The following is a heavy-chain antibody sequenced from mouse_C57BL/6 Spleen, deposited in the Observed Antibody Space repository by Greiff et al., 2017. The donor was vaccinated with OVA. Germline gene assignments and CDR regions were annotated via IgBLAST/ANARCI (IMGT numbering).Heavy chain of an antibody. V-gene: IGHV14-3*01. CDR1: GFTIKNTY. CDR3: ALLVVFDY. D-gene: IGHD2-1*01. J-gene: IGHJ2*01. Sequence: EVQLQQSVAELVRPGASVKLSCTASGFTIKNTYMHWVKQRPEQGLEWIGRIDPANGNTKYTPKFQGKATITADTSSNTAYLQLSSLTSEDTAIYYGALLVVFDYWGQGTTVTVSS. CDR2: IDPANGNT.